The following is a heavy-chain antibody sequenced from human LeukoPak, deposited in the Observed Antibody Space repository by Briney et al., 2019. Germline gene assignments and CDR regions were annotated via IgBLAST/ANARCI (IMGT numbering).Heavy chain of an antibody. D-gene: IGHD2-21*01. V-gene: IGHV3-66*01. J-gene: IGHJ5*02. CDR2: IQSGGST. CDR1: GFTVNSNY. Sequence: PGGSLRLSFAASGFTVNSNYMTWVRQAPGKGLEWVSVIQSGGSTYYADSVKGRFTISRDNSKNSLYLQMNSLRAEDTAVYYCARGLSDNCFDPWGQGTLVTVSS. CDR3: ARGLSDNCFDP.